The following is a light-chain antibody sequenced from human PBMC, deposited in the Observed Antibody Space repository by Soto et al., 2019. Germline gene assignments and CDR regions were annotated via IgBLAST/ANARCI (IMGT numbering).Light chain of an antibody. CDR2: DAS. CDR3: QQRSSWPLT. J-gene: IGKJ4*01. CDR1: QSVSSS. V-gene: IGKV3-11*01. Sequence: EIVLTQSPGTLSLSPGETATLSCRTSQSVSSSLAWYQQKPGQTPRLLIDDASNRATGIPARFSGSGSGTDFTLTVSSLEPEDFAVYYCQQRSSWPLTFGGGNKVEIK.